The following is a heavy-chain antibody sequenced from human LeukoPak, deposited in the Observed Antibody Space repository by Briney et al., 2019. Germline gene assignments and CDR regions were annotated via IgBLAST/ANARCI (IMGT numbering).Heavy chain of an antibody. D-gene: IGHD3-10*01. Sequence: GASVKVSCEASGYTFTDYYVHWVRQAPGQGLEWMGWINPNGGGTKYAQNFQGRVTMTRDTSISTAYMELSRLRSDDTAVYYCARERREFFDYWGQGTLVTVSS. V-gene: IGHV1-2*02. CDR1: GYTFTDYY. CDR3: ARERREFFDY. CDR2: INPNGGGT. J-gene: IGHJ4*02.